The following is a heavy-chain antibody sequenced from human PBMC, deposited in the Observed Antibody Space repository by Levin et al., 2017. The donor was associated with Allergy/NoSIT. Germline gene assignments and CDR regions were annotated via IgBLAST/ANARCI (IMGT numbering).Heavy chain of an antibody. CDR3: ARGLFDF. J-gene: IGHJ4*02. Sequence: RASVKVSCSVSGFTFEIYGMNWVRQAPGKRLEWVSHISASGSPTYYADPVRGRFTISRDNAKQSLYLQMTSLRVEDTAVYYCARGLFDFWGQGALVTVSS. CDR2: ISASGSPT. CDR1: GFTFEIYG. D-gene: IGHD5-12*01. V-gene: IGHV3-48*04.